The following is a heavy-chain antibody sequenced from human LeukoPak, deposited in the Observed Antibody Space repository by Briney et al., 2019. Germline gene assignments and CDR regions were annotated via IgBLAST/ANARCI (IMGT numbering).Heavy chain of an antibody. Sequence: SETLSLTCTVSGGSISSSSYYWGWIRQPPGKGLEWIGSIYYSGSTYYNPSLKSRVTISVDTSKNQFSLKLNSVTAADTAVYYCARVFQGYYFDYWGQGTLVTVAS. D-gene: IGHD2-21*01. CDR2: IYYSGST. J-gene: IGHJ4*02. CDR1: GGSISSSSYY. V-gene: IGHV4-39*07. CDR3: ARVFQGYYFDY.